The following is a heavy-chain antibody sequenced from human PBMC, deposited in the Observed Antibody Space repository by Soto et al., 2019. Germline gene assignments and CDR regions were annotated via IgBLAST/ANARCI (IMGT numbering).Heavy chain of an antibody. CDR3: VRVRRCSSTSCYVSTSYYMDV. D-gene: IGHD2-2*01. CDR1: GFTVGNYW. J-gene: IGHJ6*03. CDR2: IRQDGSEK. Sequence: GGSLRLSCAASGFTVGNYWMGWVRQAPGKGLEWVANIRQDGSEKYYVDSVKGRFSISRDNAQNSLYLQMNSLRVEDTAVYYCVRVRRCSSTSCYVSTSYYMDVWGKGTTVTVSS. V-gene: IGHV3-7*01.